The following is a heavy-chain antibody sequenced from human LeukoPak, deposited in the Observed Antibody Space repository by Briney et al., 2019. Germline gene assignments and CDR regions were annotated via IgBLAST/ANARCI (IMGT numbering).Heavy chain of an antibody. V-gene: IGHV4-38-2*02. Sequence: PSETLSLICTVSGYSISSDYFWAWIRQPPGTGLEWIGSIYHSGTTYYNPSLKSRVTISVDTSKNQFSLKLTSVTAADTAFYYCARHYSSSWFFGYWGQGTLVTVSS. CDR2: IYHSGTT. CDR3: ARHYSSSWFFGY. J-gene: IGHJ4*02. CDR1: GYSISSDYF. D-gene: IGHD6-13*01.